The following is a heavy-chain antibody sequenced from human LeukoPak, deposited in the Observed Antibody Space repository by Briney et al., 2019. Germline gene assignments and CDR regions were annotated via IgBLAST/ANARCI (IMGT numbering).Heavy chain of an antibody. J-gene: IGHJ4*02. CDR2: ISDNNGNT. D-gene: IGHD6-19*01. Sequence: ASVKVSCKASGYTFTSYGISWVRQAPGQGLEWMGWISDNNGNTNYAQKFQGRVTMTTDTSTRTVYMELRSLRSDDTAVYYCARYEQWLVLGAFFDYWGQGTLVTVSS. V-gene: IGHV1-18*01. CDR3: ARYEQWLVLGAFFDY. CDR1: GYTFTSYG.